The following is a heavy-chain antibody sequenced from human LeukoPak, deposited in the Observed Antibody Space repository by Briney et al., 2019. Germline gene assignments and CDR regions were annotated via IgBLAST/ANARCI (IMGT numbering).Heavy chain of an antibody. CDR1: GFTFSAYW. CDR3: TKYHRGGGSYEGTFDY. D-gene: IGHD1-26*01. V-gene: IGHV3-7*01. J-gene: IGHJ4*02. Sequence: PGGSLRLSCAASGFTFSAYWMSWVRQAPGKGLEWVANLKQDGSEKYYVDSVKGRFTISRDNAKNSLYLQMNSLRGEDTAVYYCTKYHRGGGSYEGTFDYWGQGTLVTVSS. CDR2: LKQDGSEK.